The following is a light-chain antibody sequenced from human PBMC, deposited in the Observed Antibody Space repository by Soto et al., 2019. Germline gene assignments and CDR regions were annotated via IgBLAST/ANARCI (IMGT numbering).Light chain of an antibody. V-gene: IGKV1-27*01. CDR1: QGIIDY. Sequence: DIQMTQSPSSLSASVGDTVTITCRASQGIIDYLAWYQQRPGKVPKLLIYAASTLQTGVPSRFSGSGAGTDFTLTISSLQPEDVATYYCQKYDTAPQTFGRGTRVEI. CDR3: QKYDTAPQT. CDR2: AAS. J-gene: IGKJ1*01.